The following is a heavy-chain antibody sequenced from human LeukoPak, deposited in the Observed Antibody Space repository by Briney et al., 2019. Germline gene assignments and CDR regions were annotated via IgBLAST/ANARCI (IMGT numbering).Heavy chain of an antibody. D-gene: IGHD3-22*01. V-gene: IGHV3-48*02. Sequence: GGSLRLSCAASGFTFSSYSMNWVRQAPGKGLEWVSYISSISTIHYAESVKGRFTISRDNAKNSLYLQMNSLRDEDTAVYYCAREMAHYFDSSGYSFWGQGTLVTVSS. CDR1: GFTFSSYS. CDR2: ISSISTI. J-gene: IGHJ4*02. CDR3: AREMAHYFDSSGYSF.